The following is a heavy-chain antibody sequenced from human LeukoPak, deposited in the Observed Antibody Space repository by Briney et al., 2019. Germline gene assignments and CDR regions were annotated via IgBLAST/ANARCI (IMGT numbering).Heavy chain of an antibody. V-gene: IGHV3-30*02. CDR1: GFTFSSYG. CDR2: IRYDGSNK. Sequence: GSLRLSCAASGFTFSSYGMHWVRQAPGKGLEWVAFIRYDGSNKYYADSVKGRFTISRDNAKNSLFLQMNSLRAEDTAVYYCARVLRYRSGGNCYSGGLGYMDVWGKGTTVTISS. CDR3: ARVLRYRSGGNCYSGGLGYMDV. J-gene: IGHJ6*03. D-gene: IGHD2-15*01.